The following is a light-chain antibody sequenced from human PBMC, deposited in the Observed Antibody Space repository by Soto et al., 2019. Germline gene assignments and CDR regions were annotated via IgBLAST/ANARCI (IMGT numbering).Light chain of an antibody. CDR1: QSINNR. J-gene: IGKJ1*01. CDR3: QQFIDGWT. Sequence: IQMPQSPSTLSASIGDRVTITCRASQSINNRLAWYQQMPGKAPNLLIYDASSLESGVPSRFRGSGSETEFTLTISGLQPDDFATYYCQQFIDGWTFGQGTKV. CDR2: DAS. V-gene: IGKV1-5*01.